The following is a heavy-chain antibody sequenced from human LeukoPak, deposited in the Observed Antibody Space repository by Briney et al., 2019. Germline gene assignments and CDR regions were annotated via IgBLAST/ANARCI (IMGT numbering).Heavy chain of an antibody. CDR1: GYTFTTYD. V-gene: IGHV1-8*01. D-gene: IGHD4-23*01. CDR2: MNPNSGNT. Sequence: ASVKISCKASGYTFTTYDINWVRQATGQGLEWMGWMNPNSGNTGYAQKFQGRVTMTRNTSISTAYMELSSLRSEDTAVYYCARGPNKSDGGNSGSAWFDPWGQGTLVTVSS. CDR3: ARGPNKSDGGNSGSAWFDP. J-gene: IGHJ5*02.